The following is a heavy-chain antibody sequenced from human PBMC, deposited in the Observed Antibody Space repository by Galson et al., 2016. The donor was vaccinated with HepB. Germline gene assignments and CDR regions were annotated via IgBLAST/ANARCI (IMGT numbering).Heavy chain of an antibody. Sequence: SETLSLTCDVYGGSLSPHSWSWIRQPPGKGLEWIAEINHAGSTNYNPSLKSRVTISKDTSKNQFSLKLTSVTAADTALYYCARLGYADFGNFFDYWGQGTLVAVSS. CDR1: GGSLSPHS. CDR3: ARLGYADFGNFFDY. CDR2: INHAGST. D-gene: IGHD4-17*01. J-gene: IGHJ4*02. V-gene: IGHV4-34*01.